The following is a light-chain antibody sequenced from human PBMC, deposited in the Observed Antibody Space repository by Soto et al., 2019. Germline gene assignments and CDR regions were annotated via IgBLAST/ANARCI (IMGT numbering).Light chain of an antibody. CDR1: SSDVGGYNF. Sequence: QSVLTQPASVSGSPGQSITISCTGTSSDVGGYNFVSWYQHHPGKAPKLIIYDVSNRPSGVSNRFSGSKSGNTASLTISGLQAEDEADYYCSSYTPSSTPFVFGIGTQLTVL. CDR3: SSYTPSSTPFV. CDR2: DVS. V-gene: IGLV2-14*03. J-gene: IGLJ1*01.